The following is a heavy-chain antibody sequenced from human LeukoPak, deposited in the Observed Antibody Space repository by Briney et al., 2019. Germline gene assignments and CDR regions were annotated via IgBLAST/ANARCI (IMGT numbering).Heavy chain of an antibody. J-gene: IGHJ4*02. CDR2: RWYDGSNK. Sequence: GGSLRLSCAASGFTFSSYGMHWVRQVPGKGLEWVAVRWYDGSNKYYADSVKGRFTISRDNSKNTLYLQMNSLRAEDTAVYYCARGDIVVVVAAQFDYWGQGTLVTVSS. CDR3: ARGDIVVVVAAQFDY. D-gene: IGHD2-15*01. CDR1: GFTFSSYG. V-gene: IGHV3-33*01.